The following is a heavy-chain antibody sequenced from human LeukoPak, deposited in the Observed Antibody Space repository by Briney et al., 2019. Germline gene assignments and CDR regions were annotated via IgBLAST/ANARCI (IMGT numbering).Heavy chain of an antibody. CDR2: MNPNSGNT. V-gene: IGHV1-8*02. D-gene: IGHD3-10*01. Sequence: ASVKVSCKASGYTFTGYYMHWVRQAPGQGLEWMGWMNPNSGNTGYAQKFQGRVTMTRNTSISTAYMELSSLRSEDTAVYYCARVRTMVRGVILNWFDPWGQGTLVTVSS. CDR3: ARVRTMVRGVILNWFDP. CDR1: GYTFTGYY. J-gene: IGHJ5*02.